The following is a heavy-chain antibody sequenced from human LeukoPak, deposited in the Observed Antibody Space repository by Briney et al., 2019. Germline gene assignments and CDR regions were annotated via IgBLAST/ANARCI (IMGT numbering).Heavy chain of an antibody. Sequence: SETLSLTCTVSGYSISSGYYWSWIRQPPGKGLEWIGEINHSGSTNYNPSLKSRVTISVDTSKNQFSLKLSSVTAADTAVYYCARGWGDFDWFTFDYWGQGTLVTVSS. J-gene: IGHJ4*02. CDR1: GYSISSGYY. V-gene: IGHV4-38-2*02. CDR3: ARGWGDFDWFTFDY. CDR2: INHSGST. D-gene: IGHD3-9*01.